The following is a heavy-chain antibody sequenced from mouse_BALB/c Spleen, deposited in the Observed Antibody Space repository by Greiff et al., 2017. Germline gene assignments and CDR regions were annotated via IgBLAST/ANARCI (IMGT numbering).Heavy chain of an antibody. Sequence: VQLKESGAELVKPGASVKLSCKASGLNIKDTYMHWVKQRPEQGLEWIGRIDPANGNTKYDPKFQGKATITADTSSNQAYLQLSSLTSEDTAVYYCASGVFTTAVDYWGQGTTLTVSS. V-gene: IGHV14-3*02. CDR3: ASGVFTTAVDY. J-gene: IGHJ2*01. D-gene: IGHD1-2*01. CDR2: IDPANGNT. CDR1: GLNIKDTY.